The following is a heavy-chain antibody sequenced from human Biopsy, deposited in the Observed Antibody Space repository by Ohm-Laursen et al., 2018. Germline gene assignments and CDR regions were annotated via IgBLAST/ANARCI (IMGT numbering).Heavy chain of an antibody. V-gene: IGHV1-46*01. CDR3: ALASFDY. CDR1: GYSFTSYY. J-gene: IGHJ4*02. CDR2: INPSGSTT. Sequence: SVKVSCKASGYSFTSYYMHWVRQAPGQGLEWMGMINPSGSTTSYPQIFQGRVTMTRDTSKSTVYMELSSLRSEDTAVYYCALASFDYWGQGTLVTVPS.